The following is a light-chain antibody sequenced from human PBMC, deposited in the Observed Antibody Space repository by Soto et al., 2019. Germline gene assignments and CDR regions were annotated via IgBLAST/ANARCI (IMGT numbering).Light chain of an antibody. J-gene: IGLJ2*01. V-gene: IGLV4-69*01. CDR1: SGHSSYA. Sequence: QSVLTQSPSASASLGASVKLTCTLSSGHSSYAIAWHQQQPDKGPRYLMKLNSDGSHNKGDGIPDRFSGSSSGAERFLTISSLQSEDEADYYCQTWGAGIVLFGGGTKLTVL. CDR2: LNSDGSH. CDR3: QTWGAGIVL.